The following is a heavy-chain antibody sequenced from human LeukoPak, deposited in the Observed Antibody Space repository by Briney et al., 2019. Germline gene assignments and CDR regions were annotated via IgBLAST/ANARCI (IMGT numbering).Heavy chain of an antibody. Sequence: GASVKVSCKASGYTFTSYGISWVRQAPGQGLEWMGWISAYNGNTNYAQKLQGRVTMTTDTSTSTAYMELRSLRSDDTAVYYCARDIAARPGDYYYYYMDVWGQGTLVTVSS. CDR1: GYTFTSYG. D-gene: IGHD6-6*01. CDR3: ARDIAARPGDYYYYYMDV. CDR2: ISAYNGNT. J-gene: IGHJ6*03. V-gene: IGHV1-18*01.